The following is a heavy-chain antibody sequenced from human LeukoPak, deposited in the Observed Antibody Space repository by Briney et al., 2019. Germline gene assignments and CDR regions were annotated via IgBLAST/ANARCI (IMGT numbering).Heavy chain of an antibody. J-gene: IGHJ6*03. CDR1: GFTFSRYS. CDR2: ISISSSYI. Sequence: PGGSLRLSCAASGFTFSRYSMNWVRQAPGKGLEWVSSISISSSYIYYADSVKGRFTISRDNSKNTLYLQMNSLRAEDTAVYYCAKQLDYYGSGSPNRHYYYYYMDVWGKGTTVTISS. V-gene: IGHV3-21*01. D-gene: IGHD3-10*01. CDR3: AKQLDYYGSGSPNRHYYYYYMDV.